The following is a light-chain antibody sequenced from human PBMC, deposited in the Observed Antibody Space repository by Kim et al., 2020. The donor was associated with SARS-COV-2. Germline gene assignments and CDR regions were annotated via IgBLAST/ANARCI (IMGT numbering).Light chain of an antibody. V-gene: IGLV3-19*01. CDR1: SLRKYY. CDR2: CKN. CDR3: NSRDNSGNYVM. J-gene: IGLJ3*02. Sequence: ALGQTVRTTCQGNSLRKYYASWYQQKPGQAPILVICCKNKRPSGIPDRFSGSTSGDTATLTITGAQAEDEADYHCNSRDNSGNYVMFGAGTQLTVL.